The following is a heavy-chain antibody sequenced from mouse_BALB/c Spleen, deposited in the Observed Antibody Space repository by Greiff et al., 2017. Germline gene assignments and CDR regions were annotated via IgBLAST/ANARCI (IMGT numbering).Heavy chain of an antibody. D-gene: IGHD1-1*01. J-gene: IGHJ1*01. CDR3: TRTTVVDWYFDV. V-gene: IGHV6-6*02. Sequence: EVQVVESGGGLVQPGGSMKLSCVASGFTFSSYWMSWVRQSPEKGLEWVAEIRLKSDNYATHYAESVKGKFTISRDDSKSRLYLQMNSLRAEDTGIYYCTRTTVVDWYFDVWGAGTTVTVSS. CDR2: IRLKSDNYAT. CDR1: GFTFSSYW.